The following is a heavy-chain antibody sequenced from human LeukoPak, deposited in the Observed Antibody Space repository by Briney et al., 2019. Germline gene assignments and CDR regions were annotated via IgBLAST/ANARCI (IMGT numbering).Heavy chain of an antibody. D-gene: IGHD1-26*01. CDR1: GYTFTSYD. Sequence: ASVKVSCKASGYTFTSYDINWVRQATGQGLEWMGWMNPNSGNTGYAQKFQGRVTITRNISISTAYMELSSLRSEDTAVYYCARRYSGSPLRRYYFDYWGQGTLVTVSS. J-gene: IGHJ4*02. V-gene: IGHV1-8*03. CDR2: MNPNSGNT. CDR3: ARRYSGSPLRRYYFDY.